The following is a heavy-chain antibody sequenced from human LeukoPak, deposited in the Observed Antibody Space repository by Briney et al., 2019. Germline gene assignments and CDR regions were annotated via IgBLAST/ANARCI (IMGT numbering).Heavy chain of an antibody. J-gene: IGHJ3*02. V-gene: IGHV3-33*01. CDR1: GFTFSSDG. D-gene: IGHD4-23*01. CDR2: IWYDGSNK. Sequence: GESLTLSCTASGFTFSSDGIHWSRQRPAQGLELVSVIWYDGSNKYYADSVKGRFTISRDNSKNTLYLQMNSLRAEDTAVYYCARDVGGNSGSAFDIWGQGTMVTVSS. CDR3: ARDVGGNSGSAFDI.